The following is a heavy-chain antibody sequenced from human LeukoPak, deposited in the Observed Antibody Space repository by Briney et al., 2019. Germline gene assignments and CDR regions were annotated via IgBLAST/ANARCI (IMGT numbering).Heavy chain of an antibody. CDR3: VRPYGGSYYFDN. Sequence: PGRSLRLSCAASGFXFSTYGIHWVRQPPGKGLEWVAVVWYDGINKYYADSVKGRLTISRDNSNNTLYLQMNSLRAEDTAVYYCVRPYGGSYYFDNWGQGTLVTVSS. D-gene: IGHD4-23*01. CDR2: VWYDGINK. V-gene: IGHV3-33*01. J-gene: IGHJ4*02. CDR1: GFXFSTYG.